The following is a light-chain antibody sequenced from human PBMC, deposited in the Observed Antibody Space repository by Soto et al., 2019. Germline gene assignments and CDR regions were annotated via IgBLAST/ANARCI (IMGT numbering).Light chain of an antibody. Sequence: EIVMTQSPVALSVSPGESAALSCRASQSVGRNFAWYQQRPGQAPRVLIYGTSTRGTGVPARLSGSGSGADFPLTISSLQSEDFAVYYCQQYNKWPYTFGQGTRLEIK. CDR3: QQYNKWPYT. V-gene: IGKV3-15*01. CDR2: GTS. J-gene: IGKJ2*01. CDR1: QSVGRN.